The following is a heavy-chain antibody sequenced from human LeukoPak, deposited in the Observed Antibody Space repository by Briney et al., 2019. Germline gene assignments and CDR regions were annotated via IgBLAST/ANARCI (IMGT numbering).Heavy chain of an antibody. CDR1: GLIFSNYA. D-gene: IGHD2-8*01. Sequence: RGSLRLSCAASGLIFSNYAMTWVRQAPGKGLEWVSSITGNSGTTKYADSVKRRFTMSRDNSRNTLYLQMDSLRAEDTAVYYCAKDPNGDYIGAFDAWGPGTMVIVSS. V-gene: IGHV3-23*01. J-gene: IGHJ3*01. CDR3: AKDPNGDYIGAFDA. CDR2: ITGNSGTT.